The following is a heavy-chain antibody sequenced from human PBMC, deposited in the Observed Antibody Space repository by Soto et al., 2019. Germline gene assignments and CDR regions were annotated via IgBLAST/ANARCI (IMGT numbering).Heavy chain of an antibody. CDR1: GGSISSSSYY. D-gene: IGHD3-16*02. J-gene: IGHJ4*02. CDR2: IYYSGST. V-gene: IGHV4-39*01. CDR3: ARQEGEMITFGGVIACDFDY. Sequence: SETLSLTCTVSGGSISSSSYYWGWIRQPPGKGLEWIGSIYYSGSTYYNPSLKSRVTISVDTSKNQFSLKLSSVTAADTAVYYCARQEGEMITFGGVIACDFDYWGQGTLVTVSS.